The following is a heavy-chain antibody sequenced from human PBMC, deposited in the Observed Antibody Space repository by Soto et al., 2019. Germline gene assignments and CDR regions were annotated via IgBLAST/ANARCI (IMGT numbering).Heavy chain of an antibody. CDR3: ARDPNYDFWSGYPHYFDY. Sequence: GGSQRLSCTVSGFSIGRFWMNWVRQAPGKGLEWVANINEDGSQRYYVDSVKGRFTISRDSTKNTLYLQMNSLRAEDTAVYFCARDPNYDFWSGYPHYFDYWGQGTLVTVSS. CDR2: INEDGSQR. V-gene: IGHV3-7*03. CDR1: GFSIGRFW. D-gene: IGHD3-3*01. J-gene: IGHJ4*02.